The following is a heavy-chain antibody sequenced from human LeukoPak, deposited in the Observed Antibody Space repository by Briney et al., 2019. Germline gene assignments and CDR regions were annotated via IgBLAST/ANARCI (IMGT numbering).Heavy chain of an antibody. CDR2: IRGKASNYAT. V-gene: IGHV3-73*01. CDR1: GFTFSDST. CDR3: TTLLGSSDY. J-gene: IGHJ4*02. D-gene: IGHD2-8*02. Sequence: GGSLRLSCAASGFTFSDSTIHWVRQASGRGLDWVGRIRGKASNYATTHAASVRGRFTISRGDSKNTAYLQMNSLKTEDTAVYYCTTLLGSSDYWGQGSLVTVSS.